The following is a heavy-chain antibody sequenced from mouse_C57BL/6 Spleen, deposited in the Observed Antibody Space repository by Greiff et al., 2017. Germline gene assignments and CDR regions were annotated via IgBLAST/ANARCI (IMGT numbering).Heavy chain of an antibody. D-gene: IGHD2-3*01. Sequence: QVQLQQPGAELVKPGASVQLSCKASGYTFTSYWLQWVKPRPGQGLEWIGEIDPSDSYTNSNQKFKGKATLTVDTSSRTAYRQLSSLTSEDSAVYYCAKSAGYYEEAMDYWGQGTSVTVSS. J-gene: IGHJ4*01. V-gene: IGHV1-50*01. CDR1: GYTFTSYW. CDR3: AKSAGYYEEAMDY. CDR2: IDPSDSYT.